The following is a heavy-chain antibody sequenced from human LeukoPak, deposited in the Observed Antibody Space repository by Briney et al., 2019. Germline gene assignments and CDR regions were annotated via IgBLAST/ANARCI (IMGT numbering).Heavy chain of an antibody. V-gene: IGHV3-66*01. J-gene: IGHJ6*03. CDR2: IYSGGST. Sequence: GGSLRLSCAASGFTVSSNYMSWVRQAPGKGLEWVSVIYSGGSTYYADSVKGRFTISRDNSKNTLYLQMNSLRAEDTAVYYCARGSAYYYYMDVWGKGTTVTISS. CDR3: ARGSAYYYYMDV. CDR1: GFTVSSNY.